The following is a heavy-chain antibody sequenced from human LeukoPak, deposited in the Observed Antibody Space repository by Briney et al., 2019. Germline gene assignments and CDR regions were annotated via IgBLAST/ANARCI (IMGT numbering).Heavy chain of an antibody. Sequence: SETLSLTCAVYGGSFSGYYWSWIRQPPGKGLEWIGEINHSGSTNYNPSLKSRVTISVDTSKNQFYLKLSSVTAADTAVYYFARGSNPRYFDYWGQGTLVTVSS. J-gene: IGHJ4*02. CDR1: GGSFSGYY. CDR2: INHSGST. D-gene: IGHD1-14*01. V-gene: IGHV4-34*01. CDR3: ARGSNPRYFDY.